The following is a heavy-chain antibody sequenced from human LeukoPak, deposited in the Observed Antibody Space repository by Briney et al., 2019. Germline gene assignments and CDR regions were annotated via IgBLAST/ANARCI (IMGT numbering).Heavy chain of an antibody. D-gene: IGHD1-26*01. V-gene: IGHV1-2*02. CDR1: GYTFTGYS. CDR3: AILVGPTHIDDFDT. J-gene: IGHJ3*02. Sequence: GASVKVSCKASGYTFTGYSIQWVRQAPGQGLEWMGWINPNNGGTTSAQNFQGRVTMTRDTSSSTAYMELSRLRSDDTAVYYCAILVGPTHIDDFDTWGQGTLVTVSS. CDR2: INPNNGGT.